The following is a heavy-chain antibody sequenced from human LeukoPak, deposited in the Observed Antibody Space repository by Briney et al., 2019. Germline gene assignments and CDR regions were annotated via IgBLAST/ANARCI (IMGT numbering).Heavy chain of an antibody. CDR1: GFTVSSTF. CDR2: LYNGDTT. V-gene: IGHV3-53*01. D-gene: IGHD1-20*01. Sequence: GGSLRLSCAASGFTVSSTFMSWVRQAPGMGLEWISVLYNGDTTNYTASVKDRFTISRDNYTNNLFFQMNNLIADDTTVYYCSTHTYNWGSFDYWGQGTLVTVSS. CDR3: STHTYNWGSFDY. J-gene: IGHJ4*02.